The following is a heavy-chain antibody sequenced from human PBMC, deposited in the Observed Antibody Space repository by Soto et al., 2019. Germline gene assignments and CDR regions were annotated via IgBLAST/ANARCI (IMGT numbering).Heavy chain of an antibody. CDR3: ARGDRVSCSGGSCPYYYGMDV. V-gene: IGHV1-69*13. CDR2: IIPIFGTA. J-gene: IGHJ6*02. D-gene: IGHD2-15*01. Sequence: SVKVSCKASGGTFSSYAISWVRQAPGQGLEWMGGIIPIFGTANYAQKFQGRVTITADESTSTAYMELSSLRSEDTAVYYCARGDRVSCSGGSCPYYYGMDVWGQGTTVTVSS. CDR1: GGTFSSYA.